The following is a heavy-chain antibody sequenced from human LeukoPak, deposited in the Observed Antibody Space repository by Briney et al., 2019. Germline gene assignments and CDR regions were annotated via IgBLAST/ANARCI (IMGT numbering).Heavy chain of an antibody. CDR2: IYYRGSA. D-gene: IGHD4-11*01. Sequence: SETLSLTCTVSGDSINSYYWSWIRQPPGKGLEWLGYIYYRGSANYNPSLKSRVTISIDTSKNQFSLKLTSVTAADTAVYYCARLLHDWFDSWGQGTLITVSS. V-gene: IGHV4-59*08. CDR3: ARLLHDWFDS. J-gene: IGHJ5*01. CDR1: GDSINSYY.